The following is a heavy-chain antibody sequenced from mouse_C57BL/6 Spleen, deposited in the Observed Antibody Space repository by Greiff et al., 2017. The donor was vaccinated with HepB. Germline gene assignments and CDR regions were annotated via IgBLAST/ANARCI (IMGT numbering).Heavy chain of an antibody. Sequence: VQLQQPGPELVKPGASVKISCKASGYSFTDYNMNWVKQSNGKSLEWIGVINPNNGTTSYNQKFKGKATLTVDQSSSTAYMQLNSLTSEDSAVYYCVSTMIARRALDYWGQGTTLTVSS. CDR1: GYSFTDYN. J-gene: IGHJ2*01. V-gene: IGHV1-39*01. D-gene: IGHD2-4*01. CDR2: INPNNGTT. CDR3: VSTMIARRALDY.